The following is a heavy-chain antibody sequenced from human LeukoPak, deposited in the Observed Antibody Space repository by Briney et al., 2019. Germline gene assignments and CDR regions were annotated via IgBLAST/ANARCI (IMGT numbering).Heavy chain of an antibody. CDR2: MDEAGKDR. CDR1: GFTFSRYS. J-gene: IGHJ4*01. D-gene: IGHD2-15*01. Sequence: GGSLRLSCAASGFTFSRYSMNWVRQAPGKGLEWVANMDEAGKDRYYADSVKGRFTISRDNTKNSVFLDMTSLRVEDTATYFCARASPGVVFNYFDYWGQGALVPVSS. V-gene: IGHV3-7*01. CDR3: ARASPGVVFNYFDY.